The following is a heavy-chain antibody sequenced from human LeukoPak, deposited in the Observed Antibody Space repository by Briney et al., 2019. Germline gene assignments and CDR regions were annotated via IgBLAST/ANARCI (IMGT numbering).Heavy chain of an antibody. CDR1: GGSIINYY. CDR2: IYITGST. J-gene: IGHJ6*03. CDR3: ARLKFYDSTGHSPGYYTDL. D-gene: IGHD2/OR15-2a*01. V-gene: IGHV4-4*07. Sequence: PSETLSLTCTVSGGSIINYYWSWIRQSAGKGLEWLGRIYITGSTNYNPSLKSRLTMSVDTSKNQFSLNLRAVTAADTAVYYCARLKFYDSTGHSPGYYTDLWGKGIAVTVSS.